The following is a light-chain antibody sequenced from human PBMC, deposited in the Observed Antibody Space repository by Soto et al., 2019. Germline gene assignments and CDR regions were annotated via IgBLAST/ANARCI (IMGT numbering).Light chain of an antibody. CDR3: QQRSNWMYT. Sequence: EIVYTQAPAALSLYPGERATLSCRASQSVSSHLAWYQQKPGQAPRLLIYDASNRATGIPARFSGSGSGTDFTLTISSLEPEDFAVYYCQQRSNWMYTFGQGTKVDIK. V-gene: IGKV3-11*01. CDR1: QSVSSH. J-gene: IGKJ2*01. CDR2: DAS.